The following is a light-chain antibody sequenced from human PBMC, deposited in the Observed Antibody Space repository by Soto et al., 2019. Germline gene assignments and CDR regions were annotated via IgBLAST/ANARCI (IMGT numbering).Light chain of an antibody. CDR2: KAS. CDR3: QQYSSYSPET. J-gene: IGKJ1*01. Sequence: DIQMTQSPSTLSASIGDRVTITCRANQSISVWLAWYQQKPGKAPKVLIYKASRLESGVPSRFSGSGSGTEFTLTISSLQPDDFATYYCQQYSSYSPETFGQGTRWIS. V-gene: IGKV1-5*03. CDR1: QSISVW.